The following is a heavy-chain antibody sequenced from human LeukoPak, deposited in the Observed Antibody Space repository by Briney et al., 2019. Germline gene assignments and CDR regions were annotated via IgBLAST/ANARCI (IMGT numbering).Heavy chain of an antibody. CDR3: ARVAYDSSGYYYGFDY. D-gene: IGHD3-22*01. CDR2: IYPGDSDT. J-gene: IGHJ4*02. Sequence: GESLKISCKGSGYSFTSSWIGWVRQMPGKGLEWMGIIYPGDSDTKYSPPFQGQVTISADKSISTAYLQWSSLKASDTAMYYCARVAYDSSGYYYGFDYWGQGTLVTVSS. V-gene: IGHV5-51*01. CDR1: GYSFTSSW.